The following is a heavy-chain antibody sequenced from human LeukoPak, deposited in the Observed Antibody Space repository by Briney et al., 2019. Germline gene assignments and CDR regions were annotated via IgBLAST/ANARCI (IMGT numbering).Heavy chain of an antibody. D-gene: IGHD6-13*01. CDR3: ARDIVNPEIGYGHSSSWYAPFDY. J-gene: IGHJ4*02. CDR2: ISAYNGNT. V-gene: IGHV1-18*01. Sequence: ASVKVSCKASGYTFTSYGISWVRQAPGQGLEWMGWISAYNGNTNYAQKLQGRVTMTTDTSTSTAYMELRSLRSDDTAVYYCARDIVNPEIGYGHSSSWYAPFDYWGQGTLVTVSS. CDR1: GYTFTSYG.